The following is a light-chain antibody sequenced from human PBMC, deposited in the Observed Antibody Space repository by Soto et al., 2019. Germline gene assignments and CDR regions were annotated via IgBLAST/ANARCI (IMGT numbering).Light chain of an antibody. CDR1: QSISNW. J-gene: IGKJ1*01. CDR3: QQHNGVA. Sequence: DIPMTQSPSTLSASVGDRVTITCRASQSISNWLAWYQQKPGKAPKLLIYKASSLESGVPSRFSGSGSGTEFTLTISSLQPDDFATYYCQQHNGVAFGQGTKVEIK. V-gene: IGKV1-5*03. CDR2: KAS.